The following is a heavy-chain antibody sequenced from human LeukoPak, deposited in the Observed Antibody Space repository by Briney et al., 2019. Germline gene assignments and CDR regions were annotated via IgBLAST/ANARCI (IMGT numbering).Heavy chain of an antibody. V-gene: IGHV3-15*01. D-gene: IGHD3-10*01. J-gene: IGHJ4*02. CDR3: STVREGYGSGSFGF. Sequence: AGSLRLSCAASGXTFINAWLTWVRQAPRQGLESVGRIKSKTDGGTTDYAAPVNGRFTISRDDSKNTLYLQMNSLKTEDTAVYYCSTVREGYGSGSFGFWGQGTLVTVSS. CDR2: IKSKTDGGTT. CDR1: GXTFINAW.